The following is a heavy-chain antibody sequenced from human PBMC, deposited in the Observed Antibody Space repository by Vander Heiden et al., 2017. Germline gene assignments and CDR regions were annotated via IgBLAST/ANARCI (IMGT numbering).Heavy chain of an antibody. V-gene: IGHV2-5*01. J-gene: IGHJ6*01. CDR2: IYWNDDK. Sequence: QITLKESGPTLVNPTQTLTLTCTFSGFSLSTSGVGVGWIRQPPGKALEWLALIYWNDDKRYSPSLKSRLTITKDTSKNQVVLTMTNMDPVDTATYYCAHNSGSSVWDYYYGMDVWGQGTTVTVSS. D-gene: IGHD6-19*01. CDR3: AHNSGSSVWDYYYGMDV. CDR1: GFSLSTSGVG.